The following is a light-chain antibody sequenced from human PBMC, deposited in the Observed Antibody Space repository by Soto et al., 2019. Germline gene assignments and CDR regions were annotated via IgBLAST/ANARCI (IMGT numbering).Light chain of an antibody. CDR1: QSISSY. V-gene: IGKV1-39*01. Sequence: DIQMTQSPSSLSASVGDRVTITCRASQSISSYLNWYQQKPGKAPTLLIYAASSLQSGVPSRFSGSGSGTDFTLTISRLQPEDFATYYCQQRYSTPPWTFGQGTKVEIK. CDR3: QQRYSTPPWT. J-gene: IGKJ1*01. CDR2: AAS.